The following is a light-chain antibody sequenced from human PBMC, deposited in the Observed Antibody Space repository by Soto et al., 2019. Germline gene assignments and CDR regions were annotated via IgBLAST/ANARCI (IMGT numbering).Light chain of an antibody. CDR1: SSDIGNYNA. CDR3: GSWTTYRPYV. CDR2: EVT. Sequence: QSVLTQPASVSGSPGQSITIPCTGTSSDIGNYNAVSWYQQHPGKAPKLIIYEVTNRPSGVSGRFSGSKSGNTASLTISGLQAEDEADYYCGSWTTYRPYVFATGTKVTVL. J-gene: IGLJ1*01. V-gene: IGLV2-14*01.